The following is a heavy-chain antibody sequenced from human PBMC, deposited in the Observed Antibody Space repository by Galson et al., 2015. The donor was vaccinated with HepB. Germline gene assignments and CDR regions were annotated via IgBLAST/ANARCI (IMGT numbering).Heavy chain of an antibody. CDR2: ISSSSIYI. J-gene: IGHJ3*02. Sequence: SLRLSCAASGFTFSIYSLNWVRQAPGKGLEWVSSISSSSIYIYYADSVKGRFTISRDNAKNSLYLQMNSLRAEDTAVYYCARDPRLRWQQRNDAFDIWGQGTMVTVSS. CDR3: ARDPRLRWQQRNDAFDI. D-gene: IGHD4-23*01. V-gene: IGHV3-21*01. CDR1: GFTFSIYS.